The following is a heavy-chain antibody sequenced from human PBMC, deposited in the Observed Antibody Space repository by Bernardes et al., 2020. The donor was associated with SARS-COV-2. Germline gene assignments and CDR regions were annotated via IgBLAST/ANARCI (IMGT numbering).Heavy chain of an antibody. Sequence: GGSLRLSCAASGFVFSSYGIHWVRQAPGKGLEWVAVISYDGSEKYYGDSVKGRFTISRDNSKNTLYLQMNSLRAEDTAVYYCAKERPVNRVVANYYYYAMDVWGQGTTVAVSS. CDR1: GFVFSSYG. CDR3: AKERPVNRVVANYYYYAMDV. CDR2: ISYDGSEK. D-gene: IGHD3-22*01. J-gene: IGHJ6*02. V-gene: IGHV3-30*18.